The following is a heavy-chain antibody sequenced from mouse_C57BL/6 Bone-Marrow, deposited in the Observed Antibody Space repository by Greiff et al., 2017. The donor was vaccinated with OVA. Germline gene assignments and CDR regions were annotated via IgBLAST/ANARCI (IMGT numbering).Heavy chain of an antibody. CDR2: IDPANDNT. CDR1: GFNIKNTY. CDR3: ARGNVGSSFYAMDY. J-gene: IGHJ4*01. D-gene: IGHD1-1*01. V-gene: IGHV14-3*01. Sequence: EVQLQQSVAELVRPGASVKLSCTASGFNIKNTYMHWVKQRPEQGLEWIGRIDPANDNTKYAPKFQGKATMTADTSSNTAYRLLSSLSYENTAVYCCARGNVGSSFYAMDYWGQGTSVTVAS.